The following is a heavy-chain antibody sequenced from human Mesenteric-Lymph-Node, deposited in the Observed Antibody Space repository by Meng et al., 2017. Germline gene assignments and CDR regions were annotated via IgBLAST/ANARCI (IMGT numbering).Heavy chain of an antibody. CDR3: ARDRPHNWFDP. CDR1: GFTFSSFE. CDR2: ISTSGSTK. J-gene: IGHJ5*02. Sequence: GGSLRLSCVASGFTFSSFEMNWVRQGPGKGLEWLSHISTSGSTKYYAVSVKGRFTISRDNAKNSLYLQMNSLRAEDTAVYYCARDRPHNWFDPWGQGTLVTVSS. V-gene: IGHV3-48*03.